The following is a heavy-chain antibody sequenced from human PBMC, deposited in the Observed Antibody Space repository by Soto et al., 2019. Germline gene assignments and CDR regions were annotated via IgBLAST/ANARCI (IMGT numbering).Heavy chain of an antibody. CDR2: IYYSGTT. CDR3: AGESYYGSGATVVAY. D-gene: IGHD3-10*01. V-gene: IGHV4-59*01. Sequence: QVQLQESGPGLVRPSETLSLTCTVSGGSISGYYWSWIRQPPGKGLEWIGYIYYSGTTSYNPSLNSRVTMSADTSKNQFSLTVNSVTAADTAVYYCAGESYYGSGATVVAYWGQGTLVTVSS. CDR1: GGSISGYY. J-gene: IGHJ4*02.